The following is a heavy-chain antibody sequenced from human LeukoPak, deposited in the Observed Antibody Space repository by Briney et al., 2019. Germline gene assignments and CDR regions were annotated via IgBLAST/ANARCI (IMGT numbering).Heavy chain of an antibody. CDR3: AAEDLTECYYYGSGRVGY. J-gene: IGHJ4*02. D-gene: IGHD3-10*01. V-gene: IGHV4-38-2*02. CDR1: WYHLHCVYH. Sequence: SETLSLTCTVSWYHLHCVYHWGWIRQPPGKGLEWIGSIYHSGSPYYNPSLKSRVTISVDTSHNQLSLKLTSVTAADTAVSFVAAEDLTECYYYGSGRVGYWGQGTLVTVSS. CDR2: IYHSGSP.